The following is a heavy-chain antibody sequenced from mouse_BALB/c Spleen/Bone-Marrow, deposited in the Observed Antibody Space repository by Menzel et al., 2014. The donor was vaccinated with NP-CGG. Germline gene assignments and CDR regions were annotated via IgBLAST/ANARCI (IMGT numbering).Heavy chain of an antibody. CDR2: INNNGGST. CDR1: GFTFSSYG. J-gene: IGHJ1*01. Sequence: EVKLVESGGGLVQPGGPLKLSCVASGFTFSSYGMSWVRQTPDKRQELVATINNNGGSTYYPDSVKGQFTISRDNAKNTLYLQMSSLKSEDTAMYYCARVYGWYFDVWGAGTTVTVSS. V-gene: IGHV5-6-3*01. CDR3: ARVYGWYFDV. D-gene: IGHD1-1*01.